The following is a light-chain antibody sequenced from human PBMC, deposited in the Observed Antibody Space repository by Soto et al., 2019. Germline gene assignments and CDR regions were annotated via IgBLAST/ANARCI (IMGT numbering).Light chain of an antibody. Sequence: DVQMTQSPSSLSALLGDRVTITWGASQSVSRYLNWYQHKPGKAPKLLINAASNLRSGVPSRFSGSGSGTDFTLTIDGLQTADFAVYYCQQSYITPTITFGQGTRLEIK. CDR2: AAS. V-gene: IGKV1-39*01. CDR1: QSVSRY. J-gene: IGKJ5*01. CDR3: QQSYITPTIT.